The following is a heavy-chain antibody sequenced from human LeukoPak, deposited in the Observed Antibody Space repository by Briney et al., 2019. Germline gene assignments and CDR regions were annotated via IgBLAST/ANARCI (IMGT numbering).Heavy chain of an antibody. CDR2: INSGSSDK. Sequence: QPGGSLRLSCAASGFTFSSYAMSWVRQAPGKGLEWVSYINSGSSDKHYTESVRGRFTISRDNAKKTLYLQMNSLRAEDTAVYYCARDTYEPGLIDFWGQGTLVSVSS. CDR3: ARDTYEPGLIDF. CDR1: GFTFSSYA. D-gene: IGHD3-3*01. V-gene: IGHV3-48*04. J-gene: IGHJ4*02.